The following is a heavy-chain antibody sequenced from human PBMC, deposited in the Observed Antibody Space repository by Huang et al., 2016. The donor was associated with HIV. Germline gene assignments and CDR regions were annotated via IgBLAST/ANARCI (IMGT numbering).Heavy chain of an antibody. V-gene: IGHV4-30-4*08. J-gene: IGHJ5*02. Sequence: QAQLQESGPGLVKPSDTLSLTCTVSGGSISSGGYFWNWIRQSPGKGLEWIGHIHDSGTTSYNPSLESRLTISLDTFKNHFSRRLTSVTAADSAVYYCARGQRWGSHWRNNWFDPWGQGTLVTVSS. CDR3: ARGQRWGSHWRNNWFDP. D-gene: IGHD3-16*01. CDR2: IHDSGTT. CDR1: GGSISSGGYF.